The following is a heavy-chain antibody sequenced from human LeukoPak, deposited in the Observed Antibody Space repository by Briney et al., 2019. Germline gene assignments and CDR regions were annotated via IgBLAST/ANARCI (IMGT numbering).Heavy chain of an antibody. CDR2: MNPNSGNT. CDR1: GYTFTAYY. J-gene: IGHJ6*02. D-gene: IGHD3-10*01. CDR3: ARDWFGELAP. Sequence: ASVKVSCKPSGYTFTAYYMHLVRQAPGQGLEWMGWMNPNSGNTGYAQKFQGRVTMTRNTSISTAYMELSSLRSEDTAVYYCARDWFGELAPWGQGTTVTVSS. V-gene: IGHV1-8*02.